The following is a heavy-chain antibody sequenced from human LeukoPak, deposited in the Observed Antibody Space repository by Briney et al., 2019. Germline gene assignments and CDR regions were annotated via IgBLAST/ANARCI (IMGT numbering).Heavy chain of an antibody. J-gene: IGHJ4*02. CDR1: GFTFSTYV. V-gene: IGHV3-23*01. CDR2: ISNSGGST. Sequence: PGGSLRLSCAASGFTFSTYVMSWVRQTPGKGLEWVSTISNSGGSTYNADSVKGRFTISRDNSKNTLYLQMNSLRAEDTAVYFCANSCTVTTSPFDYWGQGTLVSVSS. D-gene: IGHD4-17*01. CDR3: ANSCTVTTSPFDY.